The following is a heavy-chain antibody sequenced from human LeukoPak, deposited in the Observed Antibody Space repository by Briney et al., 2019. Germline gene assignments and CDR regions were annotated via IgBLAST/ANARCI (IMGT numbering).Heavy chain of an antibody. V-gene: IGHV4-30-4*08. CDR3: ARAGVPAAIWFDP. Sequence: PSETLSLTCTVSGGSISSRDYYWTWIRQPPGKGLEWIGYIYYSGSTYYNTSLKSRVTISVDTSKNQFSLKLSSVTAADTAVYYCARAGVPAAIWFDPWGQGTLVTVSS. CDR2: IYYSGST. CDR1: GGSISSRDYY. J-gene: IGHJ5*02. D-gene: IGHD2-2*01.